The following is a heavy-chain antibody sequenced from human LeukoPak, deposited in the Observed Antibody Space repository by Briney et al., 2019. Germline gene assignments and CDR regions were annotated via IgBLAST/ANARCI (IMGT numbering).Heavy chain of an antibody. Sequence: ASVKVSCKASGYTFTSYDINWVRQATGQGLEWMGWMNPNSGNTGYAQKFQGRVTMTRDTSISTAYMELSRLRSDDTAVYYCARDDPSIVRGVIIELFDYWGQGTLVTVSS. CDR2: MNPNSGNT. V-gene: IGHV1-8*01. CDR3: ARDDPSIVRGVIIELFDY. CDR1: GYTFTSYD. D-gene: IGHD3-10*01. J-gene: IGHJ4*02.